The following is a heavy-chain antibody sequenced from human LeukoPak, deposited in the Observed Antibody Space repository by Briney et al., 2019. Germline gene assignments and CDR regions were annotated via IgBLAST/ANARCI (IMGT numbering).Heavy chain of an antibody. CDR1: GFTFSDHA. D-gene: IGHD2-15*01. Sequence: PGRSLRLSCAASGFTFSDHAMHWVRQAPGKGLEWVTVISSDGGTKYNADSVQGRFTISRDNSKNTLYLQMNSLRTEDTAVYYCARDATSSLGSCYFDFWGQGILVTVSS. V-gene: IGHV3-30*04. CDR2: ISSDGGTK. CDR3: ARDATSSLGSCYFDF. J-gene: IGHJ4*02.